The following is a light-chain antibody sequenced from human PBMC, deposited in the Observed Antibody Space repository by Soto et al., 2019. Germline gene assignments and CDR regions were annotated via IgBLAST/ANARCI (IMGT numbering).Light chain of an antibody. J-gene: IGKJ5*01. CDR2: DAS. Sequence: VRMAQSPATLSVSPGDRATLSCMASQSVDNDLAWYQQKPGQPPRLLIYDASTRATGIPARFSGSQSGTEFTLTISSLLSEDFATYHCQQLNTLPFTFGQGTRLEIK. V-gene: IGKV3D-15*01. CDR3: QQLNTLPFT. CDR1: QSVDND.